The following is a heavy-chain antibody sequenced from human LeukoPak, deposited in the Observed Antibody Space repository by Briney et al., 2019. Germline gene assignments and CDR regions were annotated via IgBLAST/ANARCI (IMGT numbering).Heavy chain of an antibody. V-gene: IGHV1-18*03. CDR1: GYTFNKYG. CDR3: ARDPSNTSGWKTWFDT. CDR2: ISCYNGDT. J-gene: IGHJ5*02. Sequence: GASVKVSCTASGYTFNKYGISWVRQAPGQGLEWMGWISCYNGDTHYAQKLQGRVTLSTDTPTTTVYMELRSLRSDDMAVYYCARDPSNTSGWKTWFDTWGQGTLVTVSS. D-gene: IGHD6-19*01.